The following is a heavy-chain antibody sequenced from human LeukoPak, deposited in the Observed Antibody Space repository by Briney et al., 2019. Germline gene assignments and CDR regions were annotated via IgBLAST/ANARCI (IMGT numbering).Heavy chain of an antibody. Sequence: VRQXPGQGLEWXXGIXPIFGXANYAQKFQGRVTITADESTSTAYMELSSLRSEDTAVYYCARVRPYCSSTSCHGYYYYGMDVWGQGTTVTVSS. CDR3: ARVRPYCSSTSCHGYYYYGMDV. CDR2: IXPIFGXA. V-gene: IGHV1-69*01. D-gene: IGHD2-2*01. J-gene: IGHJ6*02.